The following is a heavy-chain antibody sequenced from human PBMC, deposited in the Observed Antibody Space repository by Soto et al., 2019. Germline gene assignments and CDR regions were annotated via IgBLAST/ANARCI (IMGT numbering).Heavy chain of an antibody. Sequence: EVQLVESGGGLVQPGRSLRLSCAASGFTFDDYAMHWVRQAPGKGLEWVSGISWNSGSIGYADSVKGRFTISRDNAKNSLYLQMNSLRAEDTALYYCAKDAVYSGYDAGLDYWGQGTLVTVSS. CDR1: GFTFDDYA. V-gene: IGHV3-9*01. CDR2: ISWNSGSI. D-gene: IGHD5-12*01. J-gene: IGHJ4*02. CDR3: AKDAVYSGYDAGLDY.